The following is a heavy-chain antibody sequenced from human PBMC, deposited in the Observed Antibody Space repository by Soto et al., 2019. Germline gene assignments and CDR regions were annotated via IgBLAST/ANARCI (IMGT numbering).Heavy chain of an antibody. CDR2: IIPIFGTA. Sequence: SVKVSCKASGGTFSSYAISWVRQAPGQGLEWMGGIIPIFGTANYAQKFQGRVTITADESTSTAYMELSSLRSEDTAVYYCARGNYGGNPADYYYGMDVWGQGTTVTVS. CDR1: GGTFSSYA. CDR3: ARGNYGGNPADYYYGMDV. V-gene: IGHV1-69*13. J-gene: IGHJ6*02. D-gene: IGHD4-17*01.